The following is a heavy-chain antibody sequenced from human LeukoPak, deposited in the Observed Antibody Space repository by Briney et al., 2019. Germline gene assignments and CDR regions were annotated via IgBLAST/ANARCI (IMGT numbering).Heavy chain of an antibody. CDR2: IWYDGSNK. CDR1: GFTFSSYG. V-gene: IGHV3-33*06. J-gene: IGHJ4*02. Sequence: GGSLRLSCAASGFTFSSYGMHWVRQAPGKGLEWVVVIWYDGSNKYYADSVKGRFTISRDNSKNTLYLQMNSLRAEDTAVYYCAKVLWIAAAEPFDYWGQGTLVTVSS. D-gene: IGHD6-13*01. CDR3: AKVLWIAAAEPFDY.